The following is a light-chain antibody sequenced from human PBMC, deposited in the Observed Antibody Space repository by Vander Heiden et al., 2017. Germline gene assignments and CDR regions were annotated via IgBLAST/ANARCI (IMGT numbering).Light chain of an antibody. CDR2: GAT. J-gene: IGKJ2*01. CDR3: QQYDGSLYT. Sequence: ELVLTQSPGTLSLSPGERATLSCRASQSVSSSYLAWYQQKPGQAPRLLIYGATSRATGIPDRFSGSGSGTDFTLTISRLEPEDFAVYYCQQYDGSLYTFGQGTKLEIK. CDR1: QSVSSSY. V-gene: IGKV3-20*01.